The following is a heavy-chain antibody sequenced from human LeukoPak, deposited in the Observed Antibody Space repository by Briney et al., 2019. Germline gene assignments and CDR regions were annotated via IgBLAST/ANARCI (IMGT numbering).Heavy chain of an antibody. CDR2: ISSGSST. V-gene: IGHV3-53*01. J-gene: IGHJ4*01. CDR3: ARRRSKAYEN. D-gene: IGHD3-22*01. CDR1: GFTVSSHY. Sequence: PGGSLRLSCAASGFTVSSHYMTWVRQAPGKGLEWVSLISSGSSTYYADSVKGRFTISGDNSKNTLYLQLNSLRADDTAVYYCARRRSKAYENWGHGTLVTVSS.